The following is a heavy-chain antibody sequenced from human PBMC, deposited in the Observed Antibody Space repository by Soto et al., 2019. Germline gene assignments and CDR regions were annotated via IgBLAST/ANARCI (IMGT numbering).Heavy chain of an antibody. J-gene: IGHJ4*02. CDR2: ISSSGKTI. D-gene: IGHD5-12*01. CDR1: GFTFTNYE. V-gene: IGHV3-48*03. CDR3: ARDPEKYSGSDLGIDY. Sequence: GGSLRLSCAASGFTFTNYEMNWVRQAPGKGLEWISYISSSGKTISHADSVKGRFTISRDNAKNSLYLQMNSLRAEDTAVYYCARDPEKYSGSDLGIDYWGQGTLVTVSS.